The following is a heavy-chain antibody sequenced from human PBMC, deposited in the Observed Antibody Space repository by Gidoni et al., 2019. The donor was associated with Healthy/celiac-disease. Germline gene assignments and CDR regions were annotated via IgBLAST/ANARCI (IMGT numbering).Heavy chain of an antibody. CDR1: GGSISSSSYY. J-gene: IGHJ5*02. Sequence: QLQLQESGPGLVKPSETLSLTCTVSGGSISSSSYYWGWIRQPPGKGLEWIGSIYYSGSTYYNPSLKSRVTISVDTSKNQFSLKLSSVTAADTAVYYCARQGDYGDYWFDPWGQGTLVTVSS. CDR2: IYYSGST. D-gene: IGHD4-17*01. V-gene: IGHV4-39*01. CDR3: ARQGDYGDYWFDP.